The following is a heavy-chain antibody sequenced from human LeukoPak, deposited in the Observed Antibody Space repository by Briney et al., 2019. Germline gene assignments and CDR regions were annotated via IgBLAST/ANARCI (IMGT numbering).Heavy chain of an antibody. CDR2: ITYIYET. Sequence: GGSLRLSCAASGFPFSDYDISWVRQAPGRGLEWVSGITYIYETYYADSVKGRFTISRDNSKNSLYLQMNSLRAEGTAIYYCAKHYVRTHDYWGQGTLVTVSS. CDR1: GFPFSDYD. J-gene: IGHJ4*02. CDR3: AKHYVRTHDY. V-gene: IGHV3-23*01. D-gene: IGHD3-16*01.